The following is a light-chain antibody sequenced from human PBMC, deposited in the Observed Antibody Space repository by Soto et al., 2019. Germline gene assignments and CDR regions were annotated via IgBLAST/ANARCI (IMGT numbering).Light chain of an antibody. Sequence: QSVLTQPASVSGSHGQSITISCTGTSGDIGSYNRVSWYQQHPGKAPKLIIYEITDRPSGVSNRFSGSKSGNAASLTISGLQAEDEAEYYCNSYTIISNRACVFGRVTKLTVL. CDR2: EIT. J-gene: IGLJ2*01. V-gene: IGLV2-14*01. CDR3: NSYTIISNRACV. CDR1: SGDIGSYNR.